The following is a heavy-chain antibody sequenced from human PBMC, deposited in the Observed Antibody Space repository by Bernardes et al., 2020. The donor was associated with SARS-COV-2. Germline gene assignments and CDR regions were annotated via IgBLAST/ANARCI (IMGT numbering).Heavy chain of an antibody. CDR2: MSYNGNT. J-gene: IGHJ5*02. D-gene: IGHD4-17*01. CDR3: AREGGDYSWFDP. CDR1: GGSVSRNS. V-gene: IGHV4-59*02. Sequence: SETLPLTCTVSGGSVSRNSWTWIRQPPGKGLEWIGYMSYNGNTNYNPSLQSRVSMLVDMSKNQFILRLTSVTAADTAVYYCAREGGDYSWFDPWGQGILVTVSS.